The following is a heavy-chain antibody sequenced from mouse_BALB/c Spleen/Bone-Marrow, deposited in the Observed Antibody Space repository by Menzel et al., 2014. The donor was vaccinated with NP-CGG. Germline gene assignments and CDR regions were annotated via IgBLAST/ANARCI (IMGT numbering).Heavy chain of an antibody. V-gene: IGHV1-7*01. D-gene: IGHD1-1*01. CDR3: ATRAYDSSYGFAY. Sequence: QVQLKESGAELAKPGASVKMSCKASGYTFTNYWMHWVKQRPGQGLEWIGYINPSTGYTEYNQKFKDKATLTADKSSSTACMRLSSLTSEDSAVFYCATRAYDSSYGFAYWGQGTLVTVSA. CDR2: INPSTGYT. J-gene: IGHJ3*01. CDR1: GYTFTNYW.